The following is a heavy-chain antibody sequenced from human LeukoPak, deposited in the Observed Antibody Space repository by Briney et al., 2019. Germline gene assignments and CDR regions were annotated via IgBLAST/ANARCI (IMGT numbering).Heavy chain of an antibody. V-gene: IGHV3-30-3*01. J-gene: IGHJ5*02. Sequence: GGSLRLSCAASGFTFSSYAMHWVRQAPGKGLEWVAVISYDGSNKYYADSVKGRFTISRDNSKNTLYLQMNSLRVEDTAVYYCAKDRDSYGYRGWLDPWGQGTLVTVSS. D-gene: IGHD5-18*01. CDR1: GFTFSSYA. CDR2: ISYDGSNK. CDR3: AKDRDSYGYRGWLDP.